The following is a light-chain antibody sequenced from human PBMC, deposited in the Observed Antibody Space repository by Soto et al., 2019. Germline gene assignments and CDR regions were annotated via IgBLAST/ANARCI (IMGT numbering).Light chain of an antibody. CDR2: NNN. J-gene: IGLJ2*01. V-gene: IGLV1-44*01. Sequence: QSVLTQPPSASGTPGQSVTISCSGSSSNIGSNSINWYQQFPGTAPKLLIYNNNQRPSGVPDRFSGSKFGTSVSLAISGLQSEDEADYYCAAWDDSLNGVVFGGGTKLTVL. CDR1: SSNIGSNS. CDR3: AAWDDSLNGVV.